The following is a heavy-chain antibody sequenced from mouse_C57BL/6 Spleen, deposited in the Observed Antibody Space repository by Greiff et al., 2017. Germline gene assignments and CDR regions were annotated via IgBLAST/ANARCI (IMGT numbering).Heavy chain of an antibody. J-gene: IGHJ2*01. CDR3: AHYDGYPYYFDY. CDR2: IDPSDSYT. CDR1: GYTFTSYW. V-gene: IGHV1-59*01. Sequence: QVQLQQPGAELVRPGTSVKLSCKASGYTFTSYWLHWVKQRPGQGLEWIGVIDPSDSYTNYNQKFKGKATLTVDTSSSTAYMQLSSLTSEDSAVYYCAHYDGYPYYFDYWGQGTTLTVSS. D-gene: IGHD2-3*01.